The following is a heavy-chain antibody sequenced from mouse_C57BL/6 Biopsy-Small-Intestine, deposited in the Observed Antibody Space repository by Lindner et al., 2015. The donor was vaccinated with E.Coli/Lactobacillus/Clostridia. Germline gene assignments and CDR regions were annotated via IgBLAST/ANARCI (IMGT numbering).Heavy chain of an antibody. CDR1: GYTFTNYW. CDR2: IYPGGGYT. V-gene: IGHV1-63*01. CDR3: ARSTYDAMDY. J-gene: IGHJ4*01. D-gene: IGHD5-1*01. Sequence: VQLQESGAELVRPGTSVKMSCKASGYTFTNYWISWAKQRPGHGLEWIGDIYPGGGYTNYNEKFKGKATLTADKSSSTAYMQFSSLTSEDSAIYYCARSTYDAMDYWGQGTSVTVSS.